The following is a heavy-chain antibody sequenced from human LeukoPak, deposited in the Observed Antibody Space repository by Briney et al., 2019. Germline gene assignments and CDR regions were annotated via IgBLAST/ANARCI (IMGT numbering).Heavy chain of an antibody. CDR1: GYSITSGYY. CDR2: IYHSGST. D-gene: IGHD4-17*01. J-gene: IGHJ4*02. V-gene: IGHV4-38-2*02. Sequence: SETLSLTCTVSGYSITSGYYWGWIRQPPGKGLEWIGSIYHSGSTFYNPSLKSRVTISVDPSKNQFSLKLSSVIVADTAVYYCARGDDYGDYSPDYWGQGTLVTVSS. CDR3: ARGDDYGDYSPDY.